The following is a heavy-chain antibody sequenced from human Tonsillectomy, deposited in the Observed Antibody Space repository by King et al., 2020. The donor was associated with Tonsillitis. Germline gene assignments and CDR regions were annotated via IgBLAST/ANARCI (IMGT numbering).Heavy chain of an antibody. J-gene: IGHJ3*02. CDR1: GGSISSGGYS. V-gene: IGHV4-30-2*01. CDR3: ARDQDSSGPHRGAFDI. D-gene: IGHD3-22*01. Sequence: LQLQESGSGLVKPSQTLSLTCAVSGGSISSGGYSWSWIRQPPGKGLEWIGYIFHNGSTYYNPSLKSRVTISVDRSKNQFSLKLSSVTAADTAVYYCARDQDSSGPHRGAFDIWGQGTMVTVSS. CDR2: IFHNGST.